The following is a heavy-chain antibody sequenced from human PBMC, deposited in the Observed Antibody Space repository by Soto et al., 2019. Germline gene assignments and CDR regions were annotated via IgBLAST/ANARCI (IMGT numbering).Heavy chain of an antibody. D-gene: IGHD3-22*01. J-gene: IGHJ4*02. CDR1: GGTFSSYA. CDR3: ASQSLHLLRYDSSGYYHTADY. V-gene: IGHV1-69*06. Sequence: ASVKVSCKASGGTFSSYAISWVRQAPGQGLEWMGGIIPIFGTANYAQKFQGRVTITADKSTSTAYMELSSLRSEDTAVYYCASQSLHLLRYDSSGYYHTADYWGQGTLVTVSS. CDR2: IIPIFGTA.